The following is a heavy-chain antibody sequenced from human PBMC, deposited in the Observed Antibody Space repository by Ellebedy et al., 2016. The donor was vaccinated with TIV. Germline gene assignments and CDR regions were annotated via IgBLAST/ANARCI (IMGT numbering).Heavy chain of an antibody. V-gene: IGHV3-23*01. Sequence: GESLKISCAASGFTFSDYAMSWVRQAPGKGLEWVSAISGGSENTFYAASVKGRFTISRDNSNNTLYLQLNSLRAEDTALFYCARIRTNWYFNLWGRGTLVTVSS. CDR2: ISGGSENT. J-gene: IGHJ2*01. CDR1: GFTFSDYA. D-gene: IGHD1-1*01. CDR3: ARIRTNWYFNL.